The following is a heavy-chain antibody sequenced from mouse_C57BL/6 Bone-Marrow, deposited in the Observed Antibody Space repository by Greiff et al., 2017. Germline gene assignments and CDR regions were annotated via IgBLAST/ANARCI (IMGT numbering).Heavy chain of an antibody. V-gene: IGHV5-17*01. CDR3: ARRLGRHWYVDV. CDR1: GFTFSDYG. Sequence: EVKLMESGGGLVKPGGSLKLSCAASGFTFSDYGMHWVRQAPEKGLEWVAYISSGSSTIYYADTVKGRFTISRDNAKNTLFLQMTSLRSEDTAMYYCARRLGRHWYVDVWGTGTTVTVSS. CDR2: ISSGSSTI. J-gene: IGHJ1*03. D-gene: IGHD4-1*01.